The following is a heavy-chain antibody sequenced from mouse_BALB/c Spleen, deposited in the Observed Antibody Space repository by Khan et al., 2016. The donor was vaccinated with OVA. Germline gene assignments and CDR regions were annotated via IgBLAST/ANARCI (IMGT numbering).Heavy chain of an antibody. Sequence: VQLQQSGPGLVKPSQSLSLTCTVTGYSITSDYAWNWIRQFPGNKLEWMGYISYSGSTPYNPSLKSRISITRDTSKDQFFLQLKSVTSEDTATYYCASELGRYYALDYWGQGTSVTVSS. CDR3: ASELGRYYALDY. CDR2: ISYSGST. J-gene: IGHJ4*01. V-gene: IGHV3-2*02. D-gene: IGHD4-1*01. CDR1: GYSITSDYA.